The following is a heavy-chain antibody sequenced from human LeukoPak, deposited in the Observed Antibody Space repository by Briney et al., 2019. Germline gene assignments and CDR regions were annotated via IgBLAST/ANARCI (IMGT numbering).Heavy chain of an antibody. D-gene: IGHD3-3*01. J-gene: IGHJ4*02. Sequence: PGGSLRLSCAASGFTFSSYGMHWVRQAPGKGLEWVAVISYDGSNKYYADSVKGRFTISGDNSKNTLYLQMNSLRAEDTAVYYCAKDQFAYYDFWSGYYAFDYWGQGTLVTVSS. CDR1: GFTFSSYG. V-gene: IGHV3-30*18. CDR3: AKDQFAYYDFWSGYYAFDY. CDR2: ISYDGSNK.